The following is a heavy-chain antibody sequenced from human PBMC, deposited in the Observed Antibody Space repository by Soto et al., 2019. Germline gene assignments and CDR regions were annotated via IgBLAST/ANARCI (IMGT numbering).Heavy chain of an antibody. D-gene: IGHD3-10*01. CDR1: GGSISSGGYY. CDR2: IYYSGST. V-gene: IGHV4-31*03. CDR3: ARRYGWLYFDY. J-gene: IGHJ4*02. Sequence: SETLSLTCTVSGGSISSGGYYWSWIRQHPGKGLEWIGYIYYSGSTYYNPSLKSRVTISVDTSKNQFSLKLTSVTAADKALYYCARRYGWLYFDYWGQGSLVTVSS.